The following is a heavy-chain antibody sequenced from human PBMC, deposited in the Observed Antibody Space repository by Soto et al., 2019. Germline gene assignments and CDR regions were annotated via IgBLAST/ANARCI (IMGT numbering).Heavy chain of an antibody. CDR3: ASLSAGYYYDSSGYYFDY. Sequence: PSETLSLTCTVSGGSISTGGYYWSWIRQHPGKGLEWIGYIYYSGSTYYNPSLNSRVAISIEKSKNQFSLNLSSVTAADTAVYYCASLSAGYYYDSSGYYFDYWGQGTLVTVSS. CDR1: GGSISTGGYY. V-gene: IGHV4-31*03. CDR2: IYYSGST. D-gene: IGHD3-22*01. J-gene: IGHJ4*02.